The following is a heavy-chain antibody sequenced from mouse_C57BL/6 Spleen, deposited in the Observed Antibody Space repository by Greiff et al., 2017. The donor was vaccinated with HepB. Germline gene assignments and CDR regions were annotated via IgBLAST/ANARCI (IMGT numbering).Heavy chain of an antibody. D-gene: IGHD2-4*01. CDR2: IRNKANGYTT. J-gene: IGHJ3*01. CDR3: ARYDYDVGAY. CDR1: GFTFTDYY. Sequence: EVKLMESGGGLVQPGGSLSLSCAASGFTFTDYYMSWVRQPPGKALEWLGFIRNKANGYTTEDSASVKGRFTISRDNSQSILYLQMNALRAEDSATYYCARYDYDVGAYWGQGTLVTVSA. V-gene: IGHV7-3*01.